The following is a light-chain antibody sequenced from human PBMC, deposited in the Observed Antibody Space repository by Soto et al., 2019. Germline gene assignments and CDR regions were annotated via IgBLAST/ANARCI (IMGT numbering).Light chain of an antibody. Sequence: EIGLTQSPATLSLSPGERATLSCRASQAVDNYLAWYQQKRGQAPRLLIYAASIRATGIPARFIGSGSGTDFTLTIGSLEPEDFAVYSCHQRREWPRTFGRGPRWIS. CDR1: QAVDNY. V-gene: IGKV3-11*01. J-gene: IGKJ2*02. CDR3: HQRREWPRT. CDR2: AAS.